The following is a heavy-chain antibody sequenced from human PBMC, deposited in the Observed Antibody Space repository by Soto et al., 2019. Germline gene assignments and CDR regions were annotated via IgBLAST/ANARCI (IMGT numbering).Heavy chain of an antibody. Sequence: ASVKVSCKASGYTFTTYGITWVRQAPGQGPEWMGWISCYNGNTNYAQKFQGRVTMTTDTSTSTAYMELRSLRSDDTAVYYCARVVVVATSFDYWGRGTLVTGSS. CDR1: GYTFTTYG. CDR2: ISCYNGNT. J-gene: IGHJ4*02. D-gene: IGHD2-15*01. V-gene: IGHV1-18*04. CDR3: ARVVVVATSFDY.